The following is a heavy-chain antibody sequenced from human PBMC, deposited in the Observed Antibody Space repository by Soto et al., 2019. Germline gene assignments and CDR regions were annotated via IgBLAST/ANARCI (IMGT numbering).Heavy chain of an antibody. Sequence: AYLKFSRNECRYSFTSYWILSVRQMPGKGLEWMGRIDPSDSYTNYSPSFQGHVTISADKSISTAYLQWSSLKASDTAMYYCARLHRSSSSGMDVWGQGTTVTGSS. CDR3: ARLHRSSSSGMDV. CDR2: IDPSDSYT. V-gene: IGHV5-10-1*01. D-gene: IGHD6-6*01. J-gene: IGHJ6*02. CDR1: RYSFTSYW.